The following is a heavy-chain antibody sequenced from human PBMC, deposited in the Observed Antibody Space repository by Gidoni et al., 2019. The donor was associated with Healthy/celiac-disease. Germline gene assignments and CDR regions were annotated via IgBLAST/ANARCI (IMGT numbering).Heavy chain of an antibody. CDR1: GYSFTRQW. CDR3: ARLTAAAGKNYYYGMDV. V-gene: IGHV5-51*01. J-gene: IGHJ6*02. CDR2: IYPCDSDT. Sequence: EVQLVQSGAEVKKPGESLKISCKGSGYSFTRQWIGWVRQMPGKGLEWMGIIYPCDSDTRYSPSFQGQVTISADKSISTAYLQWSSLKASDTAMYYCARLTAAAGKNYYYGMDVWGQGTTVTVSS. D-gene: IGHD6-13*01.